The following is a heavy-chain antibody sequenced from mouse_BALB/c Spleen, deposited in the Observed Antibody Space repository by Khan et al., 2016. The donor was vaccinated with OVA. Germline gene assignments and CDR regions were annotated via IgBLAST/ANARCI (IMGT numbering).Heavy chain of an antibody. CDR1: GFNIKDTY. V-gene: IGHV14-3*02. CDR2: IDPPHGNT. CDR3: ARMARK. J-gene: IGHJ2*01. Sequence: LEESGAELVKSGATVKLSFTASGFNIKDTYMHLLKQWPEPGLEWIGMIDPPHGNTNYDSKFQGKATITADTSSNTAYLQLSSLTSEDTAVYYSARMARKWGQGTTLTVSS.